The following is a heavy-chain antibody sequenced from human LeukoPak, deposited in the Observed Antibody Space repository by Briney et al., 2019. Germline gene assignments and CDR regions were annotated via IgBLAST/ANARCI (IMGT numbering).Heavy chain of an antibody. CDR1: GYIFSIYA. CDR3: ARDYTVAIGTTTYFQH. D-gene: IGHD1-7*01. Sequence: GSSVKVSCKASGYIFSIYAMIWVRQAPGQGLELMGWINPNTGNPTYAQGFTGRFVFSLDTSVSTAYLQISSLKSEDTAVYYCARDYTVAIGTTTYFQHWGQGTLVTVSS. V-gene: IGHV7-4-1*02. CDR2: INPNTGNP. J-gene: IGHJ1*01.